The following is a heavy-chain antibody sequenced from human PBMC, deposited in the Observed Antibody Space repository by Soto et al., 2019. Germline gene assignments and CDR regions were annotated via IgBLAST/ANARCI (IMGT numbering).Heavy chain of an antibody. CDR2: ISYSGST. J-gene: IGHJ4*02. CDR1: DASISSGGYY. Sequence: QVQLKESGPGLVKPSQTLSLNCTVSDASISSGGYYWSWIRHHPGKGLEWIGYISYSGSTDHNPALKSRVTISVDTSKKQSSLKLTSVTAADTAVYCCARYLYSGSYFDSWGQGTLVTVSS. V-gene: IGHV4-31*03. D-gene: IGHD1-26*01. CDR3: ARYLYSGSYFDS.